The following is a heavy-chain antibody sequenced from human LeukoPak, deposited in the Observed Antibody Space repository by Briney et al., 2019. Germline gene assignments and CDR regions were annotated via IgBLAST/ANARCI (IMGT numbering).Heavy chain of an antibody. CDR1: GGTFSSYA. J-gene: IGHJ4*02. CDR2: ISGSGGST. V-gene: IGHV3-23*01. Sequence: SCKASGGTFSSYAISWVRQAPGKGLEWVSAISGSGGSTYYADSVKGRFTISRDNSKNTLYLQMNSLRAEDTAVYYCAKGSGYFDYWGQGTLVTVSS. CDR3: AKGSGYFDY.